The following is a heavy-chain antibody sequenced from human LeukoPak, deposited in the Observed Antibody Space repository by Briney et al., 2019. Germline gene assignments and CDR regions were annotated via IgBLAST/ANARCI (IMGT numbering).Heavy chain of an antibody. CDR3: ARESQDYYGWGSSKPSDGMDV. CDR1: GYRFTSHW. D-gene: IGHD3-10*01. J-gene: IGHJ6*02. Sequence: GESLKISCKGSGYRFTSHWISWVRQMPGKGLEWMGSIDPSDSYTNYSPSFQGHVSVSADKSISTSYLQWSSLKASDTAMYYCARESQDYYGWGSSKPSDGMDVWGQGTTVTVSS. V-gene: IGHV5-10-1*01. CDR2: IDPSDSYT.